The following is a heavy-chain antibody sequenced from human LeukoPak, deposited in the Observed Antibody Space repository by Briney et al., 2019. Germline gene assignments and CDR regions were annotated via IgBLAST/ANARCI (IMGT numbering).Heavy chain of an antibody. V-gene: IGHV4-61*02. D-gene: IGHD3-10*01. CDR3: ARDYYGSGSFD. Sequence: PSETLSLTCTVSGGSISSGSYYWSWIRQPAGKGLEWIGRIYTSGSTNYNPSLKSRVTISVDTSKNQFSLKLSSVTAADTAVYYCARDYYGSGSFDWGQGTLVTVSS. CDR1: GGSISSGSYY. J-gene: IGHJ4*02. CDR2: IYTSGST.